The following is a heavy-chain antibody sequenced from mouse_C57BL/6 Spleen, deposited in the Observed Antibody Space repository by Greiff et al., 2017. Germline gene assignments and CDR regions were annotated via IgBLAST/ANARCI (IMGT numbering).Heavy chain of an antibody. Sequence: VQLQQSGAELVRPGASVTLSCKASGYTFTDYEMHWVKQTPVHGLEWIGAIDPETGGTAYNQKFKGKAILTADKSSSTAYMELRSLTSEDSAVYYYTRYDKMDYWGQGASVTVSS. D-gene: IGHD2-12*01. CDR1: GYTFTDYE. J-gene: IGHJ4*01. V-gene: IGHV1-15*01. CDR3: TRYDKMDY. CDR2: IDPETGGT.